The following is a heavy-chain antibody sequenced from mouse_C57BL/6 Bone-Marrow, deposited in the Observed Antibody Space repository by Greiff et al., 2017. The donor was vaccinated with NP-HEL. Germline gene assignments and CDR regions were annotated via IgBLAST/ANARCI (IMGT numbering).Heavy chain of an antibody. CDR3: ARSTTVVATDFDY. CDR1: GFTFTDYY. D-gene: IGHD1-1*01. V-gene: IGHV7-3*01. J-gene: IGHJ2*01. CDR2: IRNKANGYTT. Sequence: DVMLVESGGGLVQPGGSLSLSCAASGFTFTDYYMSWVRQPPGKALEWLGFIRNKANGYTTEYSASVKGRFTISRDNSQSILYLQMNALRAEDSATYYCARSTTVVATDFDYWGQGTTLTVSS.